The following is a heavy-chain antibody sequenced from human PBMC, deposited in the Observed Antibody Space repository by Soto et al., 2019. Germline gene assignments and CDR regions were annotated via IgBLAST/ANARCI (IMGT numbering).Heavy chain of an antibody. D-gene: IGHD3-10*01. CDR1: GFPFDDYA. CDR2: ISWNIGSI. J-gene: IGHJ3*02. Sequence: GGSLRLSCAASGFPFDDYAMSWVRQATGKGMEWVSGISWNIGSIGYADSVKGRFTISRDNAKKSLYLQMNSLKAEDTALYYCAKAPLWRLPQYAFAIWGQGTTVTVS. V-gene: IGHV3-9*01. CDR3: AKAPLWRLPQYAFAI.